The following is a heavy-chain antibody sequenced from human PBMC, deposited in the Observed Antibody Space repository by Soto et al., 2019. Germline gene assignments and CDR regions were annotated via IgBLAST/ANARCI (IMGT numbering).Heavy chain of an antibody. V-gene: IGHV3-30-3*01. D-gene: IGHD3-16*01. J-gene: IGHJ4*02. CDR1: GFTFSSYA. CDR3: GRVGGLDY. Sequence: GGSLRLSCAASGFTFSSYAMHWVRQAPGKGLEWVAVISYDGSNKYYADSVKGRFTISRDNSKNTPYLQMNSLRAEDTAVYYCGRVGGLDYWGQGTLVTVSS. CDR2: ISYDGSNK.